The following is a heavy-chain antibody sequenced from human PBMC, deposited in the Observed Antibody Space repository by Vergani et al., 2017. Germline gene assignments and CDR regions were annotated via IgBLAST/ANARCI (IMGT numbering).Heavy chain of an antibody. CDR2: INPNSGGT. Sequence: QVQLVQSGAEVKKPGASVKVSCKASGYTFTGDYMHWVRQAPGQGIEWMGWINPNSGGTNYAQKFQGWITKTTETSISTGYMELSRLGSDDAAVYYCARAVAGYDAFDIWGQGTMVTVSS. CDR1: GYTFTGDY. CDR3: ARAVAGYDAFDI. J-gene: IGHJ3*02. D-gene: IGHD6-19*01. V-gene: IGHV1-2*04.